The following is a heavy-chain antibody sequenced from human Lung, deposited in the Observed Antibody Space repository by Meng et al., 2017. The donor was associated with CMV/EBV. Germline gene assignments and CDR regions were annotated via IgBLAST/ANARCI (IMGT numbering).Heavy chain of an antibody. J-gene: IGHJ6*02. D-gene: IGHD3-16*01. CDR2: IGSGYDT. V-gene: IGHV3-13*01. Sequence: SCAASGLTFSTYDMHWVRQATGKGLEWVSAIGSGYDTYYLGSVKGRFTISREDDRNTLYLQMTNLRVEDTAVYYCARDFGNGMDVSGHGTTVTVSS. CDR1: GLTFSTYD. CDR3: ARDFGNGMDV.